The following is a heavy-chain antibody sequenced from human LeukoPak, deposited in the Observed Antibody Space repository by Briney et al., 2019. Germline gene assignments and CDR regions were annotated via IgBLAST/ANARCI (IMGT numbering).Heavy chain of an antibody. V-gene: IGHV3-30*02. J-gene: IGHJ5*02. CDR3: ARDVIDGSGNYPNWFDP. CDR1: GFTFSSYG. Sequence: GGSLRLSCAASGFTFSSYGMHWVRQAPGKGLEWVAFIRYDGSNKYYADSVKGRFTISRDNAKNSLYLQMNSLRAEDTAVYYCARDVIDGSGNYPNWFDPWGQGTLVTVSS. D-gene: IGHD3-10*01. CDR2: IRYDGSNK.